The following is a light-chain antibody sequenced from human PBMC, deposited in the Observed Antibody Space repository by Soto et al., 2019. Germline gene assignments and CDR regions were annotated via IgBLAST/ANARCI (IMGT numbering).Light chain of an antibody. CDR2: GNS. CDR1: SSNIGAGYD. J-gene: IGLJ3*02. CDR3: QSYDSSLRGWV. V-gene: IGLV1-40*01. Sequence: QSVLTQPPSVSGAPGQRVTISCTGSSSNIGAGYDVHWYQQLPGTAPKLLIYGNSNRPSGVPDRFSGSKSGTSASLAITGLQAEDEADYYCQSYDSSLRGWVSGGGTKLTVL.